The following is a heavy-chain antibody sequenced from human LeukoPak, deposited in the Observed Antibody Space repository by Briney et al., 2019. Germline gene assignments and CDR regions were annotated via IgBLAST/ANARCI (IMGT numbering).Heavy chain of an antibody. J-gene: IGHJ6*02. D-gene: IGHD2/OR15-2a*01. CDR2: IDADNDDT. CDR3: ARGELSTRAYRLDV. V-gene: IGHV1-3*01. Sequence: GASVKVSCKASGYTVTSYAMRWVRQVPGQRLEWMGWIDADNDDTKYSQKFQGRVTITRDTSASTGYMELSSLRSEDTAVYYCARGELSTRAYRLDVWGQGTTVTVSS. CDR1: GYTVTSYA.